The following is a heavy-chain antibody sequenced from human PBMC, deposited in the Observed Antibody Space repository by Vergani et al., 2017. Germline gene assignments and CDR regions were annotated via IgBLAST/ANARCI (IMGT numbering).Heavy chain of an antibody. CDR3: VRDRGLCAGGSCYTEAWDY. D-gene: IGHD2-2*02. Sequence: QVQLVESGGGVVQPGTSLRLSCVVSGFALNRHAMYWVRQAPGKGLEWLVGISFDGTNEYYPDLVKGRFTSSRDIAKNTQYLQVRSLRLEDTGVYHCVRDRGLCAGGSCYTEAWDYWGQGTPVTVSP. V-gene: IGHV3-30-3*01. CDR1: GFALNRHA. J-gene: IGHJ4*02. CDR2: ISFDGTNE.